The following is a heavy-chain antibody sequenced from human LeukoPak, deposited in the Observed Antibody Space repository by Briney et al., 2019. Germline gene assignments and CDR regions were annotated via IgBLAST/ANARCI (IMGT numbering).Heavy chain of an antibody. Sequence: PGGSLRLSCAASGFTFSDYYMSWIRQVPGKGLEWVSYISSSGSIIHYADSVKGRFTISRDNAKNSLYLQMNSLRAEDTAVYYCARAQYYYGSGSYDYFDYWGQGTLVTVSS. D-gene: IGHD3-10*01. V-gene: IGHV3-11*04. CDR2: ISSSGSII. J-gene: IGHJ4*02. CDR1: GFTFSDYY. CDR3: ARAQYYYGSGSYDYFDY.